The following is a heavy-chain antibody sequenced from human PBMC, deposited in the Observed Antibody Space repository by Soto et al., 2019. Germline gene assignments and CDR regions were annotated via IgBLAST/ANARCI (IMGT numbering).Heavy chain of an antibody. V-gene: IGHV3-21*06. Sequence: EVQLVESGGGLVKPGGSLRLSCAASGFTFSRDGMNLLRQAPGKGLEWVSSISSSTSYVYYADSVKCRFSTSRDNDKNILYLEMYALRTEDTAVYYCARDPAEGRVGNWFESWGQGTLVTVSS. CDR1: GFTFSRDG. D-gene: IGHD2-2*01. CDR2: ISSSTSYV. CDR3: ARDPAEGRVGNWFES. J-gene: IGHJ5*01.